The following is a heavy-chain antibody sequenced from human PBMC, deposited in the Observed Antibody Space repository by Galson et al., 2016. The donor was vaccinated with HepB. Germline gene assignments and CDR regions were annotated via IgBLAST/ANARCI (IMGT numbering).Heavy chain of an antibody. CDR2: FSSGVDRT. Sequence: SLRLSCAASGFSFSNYGMHWVRQAPGKGLEWVSGFSSGVDRTYYAGSVKGRFTISRDNSKNTLFLQMNSLRVEDTAVYFCAKDHFRVIVPGFRFHSWGQGPLVAVSS. V-gene: IGHV3-23*01. CDR1: GFSFSNYG. J-gene: IGHJ4*02. CDR3: AKDHFRVIVPGFRFHS. D-gene: IGHD2/OR15-2a*01.